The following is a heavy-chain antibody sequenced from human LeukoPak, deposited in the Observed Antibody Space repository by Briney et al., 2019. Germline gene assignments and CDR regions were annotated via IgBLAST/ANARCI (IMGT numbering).Heavy chain of an antibody. J-gene: IGHJ4*02. CDR3: TTDFADLGQLWLPKLDY. Sequence: KPGGSLRLSCAASGFTFSNAWMSWVRQAPGKGLEWVGRIKSKTDGGTTDYAAPVKGRFTISRDDSKNTPYLQMNSLKTEDTAVYYCTTDFADLGQLWLPKLDYWGQGTLVTVSS. V-gene: IGHV3-15*01. CDR1: GFTFSNAW. CDR2: IKSKTDGGTT. D-gene: IGHD5-18*01.